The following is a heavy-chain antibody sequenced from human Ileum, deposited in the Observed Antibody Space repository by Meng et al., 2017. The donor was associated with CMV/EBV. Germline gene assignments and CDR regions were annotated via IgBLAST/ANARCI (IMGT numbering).Heavy chain of an antibody. CDR2: TYYRSTWYS. J-gene: IGHJ4*02. CDR3: AKDIGQWELLVLDY. CDR1: GDSVSRNSRA. D-gene: IGHD1-26*01. V-gene: IGHV6-1*01. Sequence: SQTLSLTCAISGDSVSRNSRAWNWIRQSPSRGLEWLGKTYYRSTWYSEYAVSVRSRITINADTSKNQFSLQLNSVTPEDAAVYYCAKDIGQWELLVLDYWGQGTLVTVSS.